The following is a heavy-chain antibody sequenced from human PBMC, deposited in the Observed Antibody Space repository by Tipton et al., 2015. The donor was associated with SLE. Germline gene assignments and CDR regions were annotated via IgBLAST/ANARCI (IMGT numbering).Heavy chain of an antibody. D-gene: IGHD3-22*01. CDR1: GDSITSRY. CDR2: IYYSGST. Sequence: TLSLTCTVSGDSITSRYWSWIRQPPGKGLEWIGYIYYSGSTNHNPSLKSRVTISVDTSKNQFSLKLSSVTAADTAVYYCARVGCYDSSGDWGNWFDPWGQGTLVTVSS. J-gene: IGHJ5*02. V-gene: IGHV4-59*08. CDR3: ARVGCYDSSGDWGNWFDP.